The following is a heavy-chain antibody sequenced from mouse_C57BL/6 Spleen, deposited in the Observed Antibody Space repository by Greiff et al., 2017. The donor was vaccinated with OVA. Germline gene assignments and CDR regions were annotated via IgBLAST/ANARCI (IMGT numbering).Heavy chain of an antibody. Sequence: DVQLQESGAELVRPGASVKLSCTASGFNIKDDYMHWVKQRPEQGLEWIGWIDPENGDTEYASKFQGKATITADTSSNTAYLQLSSLTSEDTGVYYCTTGTRAMDYWGQGTSVTVSS. D-gene: IGHD2-14*01. V-gene: IGHV14-4*01. CDR2: IDPENGDT. CDR3: TTGTRAMDY. CDR1: GFNIKDDY. J-gene: IGHJ4*01.